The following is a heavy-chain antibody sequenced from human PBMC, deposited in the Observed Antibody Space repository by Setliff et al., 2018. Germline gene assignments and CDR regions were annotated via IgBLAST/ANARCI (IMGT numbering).Heavy chain of an antibody. Sequence: GASVKVSCKASGGTFSSYGISWVRQAPGQGLEWMGGTIPMFGTTEYAQKFQGRLTIITDESTNTAFMQLSSLRSEDTAVYYCGREGVDTRSSTDYRYYMDVWGKGTTVTVSS. CDR3: GREGVDTRSSTDYRYYMDV. CDR2: TIPMFGTT. J-gene: IGHJ6*03. V-gene: IGHV1-69*05. D-gene: IGHD5-18*01. CDR1: GGTFSSYG.